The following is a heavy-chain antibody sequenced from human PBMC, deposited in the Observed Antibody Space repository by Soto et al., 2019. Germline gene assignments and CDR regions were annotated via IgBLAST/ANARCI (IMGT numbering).Heavy chain of an antibody. CDR1: GFTFSSYA. D-gene: IGHD3-10*01. J-gene: IGHJ5*02. V-gene: IGHV3-23*01. CDR3: AKDLFITMVRGSPTAEPNWFDP. Sequence: GGSLRLSCAASGFTFSSYAMSWVRQAPGKGLEWVSAISGSGGSTYYADSVKGRFTISRDNSKNTLYLQMNSLRAEDTAVYYCAKDLFITMVRGSPTAEPNWFDPWGQGTLVTVSS. CDR2: ISGSGGST.